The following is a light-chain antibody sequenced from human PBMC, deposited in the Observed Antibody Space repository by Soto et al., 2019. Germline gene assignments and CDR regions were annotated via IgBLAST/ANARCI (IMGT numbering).Light chain of an antibody. CDR2: DVN. CDR1: SSDVGVYNY. Sequence: QSALTQPRSVSGSPGQSVTISCTGTSSDVGVYNYVSWYQHHPGKAPKLMIYDVNKRPSGVPDRFSGSKSGNTASLVITGLQAEDEADYYCQSYDSSLSGVVFGGGTKVTVL. V-gene: IGLV2-11*01. J-gene: IGLJ2*01. CDR3: QSYDSSLSGVV.